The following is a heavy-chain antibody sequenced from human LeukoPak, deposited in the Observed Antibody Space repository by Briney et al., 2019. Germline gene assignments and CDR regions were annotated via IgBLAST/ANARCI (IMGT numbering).Heavy chain of an antibody. D-gene: IGHD3-22*01. CDR1: GGSFSGYY. CDR2: INHSGST. CDR3: ARRIRTYYYDKGFDP. J-gene: IGHJ5*02. Sequence: SSETLSLTCAVYGGSFSGYYWSWIRQPPGKGLEWIGEINHSGSTNYNPSLKSRVTISVDTSKNQFSLKLSSVTAADTAVYYCARRIRTYYYDKGFDPWGQGTLVTVSS. V-gene: IGHV4-34*01.